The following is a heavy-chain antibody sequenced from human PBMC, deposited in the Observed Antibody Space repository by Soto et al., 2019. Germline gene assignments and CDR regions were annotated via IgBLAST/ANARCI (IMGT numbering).Heavy chain of an antibody. J-gene: IGHJ6*02. D-gene: IGHD2-2*01. CDR2: MNPNSGNT. V-gene: IGHV1-8*01. CDR3: ARGRPDCRISTSCYGRAGGMDV. CDR1: GYTFTSYD. Sequence: QVQLVQSGAEVKKPGASVKVSCKASGYTFTSYDINWVRQATGQGLEWMGWMNPNSGNTGYAQKFQGRVTMTRNTSISTAYMELSSLRSEDTAVYYCARGRPDCRISTSCYGRAGGMDVWGQGTTVTVSS.